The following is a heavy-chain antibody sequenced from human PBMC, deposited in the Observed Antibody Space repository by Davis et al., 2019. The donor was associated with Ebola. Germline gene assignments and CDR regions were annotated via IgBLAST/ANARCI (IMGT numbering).Heavy chain of an antibody. CDR1: GDSVSTAG. J-gene: IGHJ6*04. CDR3: ARGWLRVGMDV. D-gene: IGHD5-18*01. CDR2: TYYKSKWYN. Sequence: PSETLSLTCAISGDSVSTAGWNWIRQSPSRGLEWLGRTYYKSKWYNDYAASVKSRITINPDTSKNQFSLQLNSVTPEDTALYYCARGWLRVGMDVWGEGTTVTVSP. V-gene: IGHV6-1*01.